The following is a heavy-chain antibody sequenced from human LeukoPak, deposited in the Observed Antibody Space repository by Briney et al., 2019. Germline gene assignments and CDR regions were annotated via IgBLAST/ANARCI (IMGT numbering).Heavy chain of an antibody. CDR1: GYTFTSYD. CDR2: MNPNSGNS. J-gene: IGHJ4*02. Sequence: GASVKVSCTASGYTFTSYDINWVRQATGQGLEWMGWMNPNSGNSVYAREFQGRVTMTRNTAINTAYMELSSLGSDDTAVYYCARGPDSGSYYVYVYWGQGTPVIVSS. D-gene: IGHD1-26*01. V-gene: IGHV1-8*01. CDR3: ARGPDSGSYYVYVY.